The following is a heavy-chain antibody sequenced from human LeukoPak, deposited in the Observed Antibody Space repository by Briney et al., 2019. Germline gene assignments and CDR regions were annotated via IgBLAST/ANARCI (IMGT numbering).Heavy chain of an antibody. Sequence: GGSLRLSCAASGFTFSSYSMNSVRQAPGKGLEWVSSISSSSSYIYYADSVKGRFTISRDNAKNSLYLQMNSLRAEDTAVYYCARDNAVRGVINYFDYWGQGTLVTVSS. D-gene: IGHD3-10*01. CDR2: ISSSSSYI. V-gene: IGHV3-21*01. CDR1: GFTFSSYS. J-gene: IGHJ4*02. CDR3: ARDNAVRGVINYFDY.